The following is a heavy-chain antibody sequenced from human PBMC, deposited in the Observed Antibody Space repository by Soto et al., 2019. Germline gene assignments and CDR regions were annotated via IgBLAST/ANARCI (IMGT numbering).Heavy chain of an antibody. CDR3: ARDRGYDAHDFYYNAMDV. J-gene: IGHJ6*02. CDR2: IRGFSPYT. V-gene: IGHV3-21*01. Sequence: EGSLRLSCISSGFTFRTYTMNCVRQAPGKGLEWVSGIRGFSPYTFYAESVKGRFTISRDNAKNSLFLQMNSLRAEDTAVYYCARDRGYDAHDFYYNAMDVWGQGTTVTVSS. D-gene: IGHD2-15*01. CDR1: GFTFRTYT.